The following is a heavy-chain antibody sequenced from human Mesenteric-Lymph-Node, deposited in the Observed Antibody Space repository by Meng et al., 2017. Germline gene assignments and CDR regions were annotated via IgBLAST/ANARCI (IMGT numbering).Heavy chain of an antibody. CDR3: ARCRYYDSSGYYYCDGMDV. V-gene: IGHV3-7*01. J-gene: IGHJ6*02. D-gene: IGHD3-22*01. CDR1: GFTFSSYW. CDR2: IKQDGSEK. Sequence: GESLKISCAASGFTFSSYWMSWVRQAPGKGLEWVANIKQDGSEKYYVDSLKGRFTISRDNAKNSLYLQMNSLRAEDTAVYYCARCRYYDSSGYYYCDGMDVWGQGTTVTVSS.